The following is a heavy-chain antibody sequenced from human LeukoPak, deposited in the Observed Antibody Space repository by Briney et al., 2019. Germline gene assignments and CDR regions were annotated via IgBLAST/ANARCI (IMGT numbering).Heavy chain of an antibody. CDR1: GFTFSSYG. Sequence: GGSLRLSCAASGFTFSSYGMHWVRQAPGKGLEWVAVISYDGSNKYYADSVKGRFSISRDNSKNTLYLQMNSLRAEDTAVYYCAKDQFGYWGQGTLVTVSS. CDR3: AKDQFGY. J-gene: IGHJ4*02. D-gene: IGHD3-10*01. CDR2: ISYDGSNK. V-gene: IGHV3-30*18.